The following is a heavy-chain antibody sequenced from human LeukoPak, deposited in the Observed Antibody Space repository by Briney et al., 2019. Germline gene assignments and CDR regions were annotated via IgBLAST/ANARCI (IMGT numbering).Heavy chain of an antibody. V-gene: IGHV4-61*02. CDR1: GGSISSGSYY. D-gene: IGHD3-3*01. J-gene: IGHJ3*02. Sequence: SETLSLTCTVSGGSISSGSYYWSWIRQPAGKGLEWIGRIYTSGSTNYNPSLKSRVTISVDTSKNQFSLKLSSVTAADTAVYNCARAPYYDSLGYAFDIWGQGTMVTVSS. CDR3: ARAPYYDSLGYAFDI. CDR2: IYTSGST.